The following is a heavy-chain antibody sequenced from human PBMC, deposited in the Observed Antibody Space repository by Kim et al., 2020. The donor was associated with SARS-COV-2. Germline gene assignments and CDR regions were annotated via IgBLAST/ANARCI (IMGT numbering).Heavy chain of an antibody. J-gene: IGHJ4*02. Sequence: SETLSLTCAVYGGSFSGYYWSWIRQPPGKGLEWIGEINHSGSTNYNPSLKSRVTISVDTSKNQFSLKLSSVTAADTAVYYCARGSRVVVAATFDYWGQGTLVTVSS. CDR3: ARGSRVVVAATFDY. CDR1: GGSFSGYY. V-gene: IGHV4-34*01. CDR2: INHSGST. D-gene: IGHD2-15*01.